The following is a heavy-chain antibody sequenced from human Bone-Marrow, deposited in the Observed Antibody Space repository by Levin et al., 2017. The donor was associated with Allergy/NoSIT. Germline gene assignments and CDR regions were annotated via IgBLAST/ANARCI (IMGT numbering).Heavy chain of an antibody. CDR3: ASRGDCSSTSCYDSDAFDI. J-gene: IGHJ3*02. Sequence: QPGGSLRLSCAASGFTFSSYWMSWVRQAPGKGLEWVANIKQDGSEKYYVDSVKGRFTISRDNAKNSLYLQMNSLRAEDTAVYYCASRGDCSSTSCYDSDAFDIWGQGTMVTVSS. D-gene: IGHD2-2*01. CDR2: IKQDGSEK. V-gene: IGHV3-7*03. CDR1: GFTFSSYW.